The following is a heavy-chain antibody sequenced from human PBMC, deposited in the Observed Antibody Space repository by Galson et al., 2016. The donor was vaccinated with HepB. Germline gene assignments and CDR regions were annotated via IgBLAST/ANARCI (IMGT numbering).Heavy chain of an antibody. V-gene: IGHV5-51*01. J-gene: IGHJ4*02. CDR1: AYSFTSYW. D-gene: IGHD6-19*01. CDR3: GESPSSPRAPPGLDY. Sequence: QSGAEVKKPGESLRISCKGSAYSFTSYWITWVRQMPEKGLEWMGSIYPSDSDTRYSPSFRGQVTISADRSISTAYLQWSSLKASDTAMYYCGESPSSPRAPPGLDYWGQGTLVTVSS. CDR2: IYPSDSDT.